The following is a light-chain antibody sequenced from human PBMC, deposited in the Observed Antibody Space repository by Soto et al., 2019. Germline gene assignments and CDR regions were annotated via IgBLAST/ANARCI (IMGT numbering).Light chain of an antibody. V-gene: IGKV3-15*01. J-gene: IGKJ2*01. CDR2: GAS. CDR1: QSISSD. Sequence: EIVMTQSPATLSVSPGERATLSCRASQSISSDLAWYQQKPGQAPRLLIYGASTRATDIPARISGSGSGTDFTLTISSLQSEDFAVYYCQQYHKWPPQYTFGQGTKLEIK. CDR3: QQYHKWPPQYT.